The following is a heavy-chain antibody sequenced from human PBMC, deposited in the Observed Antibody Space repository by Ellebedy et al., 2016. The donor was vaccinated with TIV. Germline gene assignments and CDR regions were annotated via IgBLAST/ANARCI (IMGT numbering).Heavy chain of an antibody. CDR3: ARHRPGFDP. CDR1: GGSVNSYY. V-gene: IGHV4-59*08. Sequence: GSLRLSXIVSGGSVNSYYWSWIRQTPGKGLEWIGFIHYSGSSNYNPSLKSRVTISIDTSKNQLSLKLTSVTAADTAMYYCARHRPGFDPWGQGSLVTVSS. J-gene: IGHJ5*02. CDR2: IHYSGSS.